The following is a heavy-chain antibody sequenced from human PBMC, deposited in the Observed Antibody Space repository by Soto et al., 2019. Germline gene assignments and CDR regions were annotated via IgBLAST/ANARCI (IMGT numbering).Heavy chain of an antibody. CDR1: GFTFSSYE. Sequence: WGSLRLSCAASGFTFSSYEMNFGRHAPGKGLEWVSYISSSGSTIYYADSVKGRFTISRDNAKNSLYLQMNSLRAEDTAVYYCASNGEFHYYGMDVWGQGTTVTVSS. D-gene: IGHD3-10*01. CDR3: ASNGEFHYYGMDV. CDR2: ISSSGSTI. J-gene: IGHJ6*02. V-gene: IGHV3-48*03.